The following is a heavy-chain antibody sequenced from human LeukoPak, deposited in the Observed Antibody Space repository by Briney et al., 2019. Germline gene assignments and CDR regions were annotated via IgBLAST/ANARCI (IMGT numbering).Heavy chain of an antibody. D-gene: IGHD6-19*01. V-gene: IGHV1-2*02. CDR1: GYTFTGYY. J-gene: IGHJ6*02. CDR2: INPNSGGT. CDR3: ARVSIAVADTYYYYGMDV. Sequence: ASVKVSCKASGYTFTGYYMHWVRQAPGQGLEWMGWINPNSGGTNYAQKFQGRVTITADKSTSTAYMELSSLRSEDTAVYYCARVSIAVADTYYYYGMDVWGQGTTVTVSS.